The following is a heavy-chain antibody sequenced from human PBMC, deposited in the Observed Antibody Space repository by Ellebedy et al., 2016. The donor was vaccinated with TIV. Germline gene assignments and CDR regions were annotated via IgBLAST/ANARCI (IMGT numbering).Heavy chain of an antibody. CDR3: AKPKTSSWYPEQGDAFDI. CDR1: AFTFSSYD. D-gene: IGHD6-13*01. Sequence: PGGSLRLSCAASAFTFSSYDMHWVRQAPGKGLEWVAVISYDGRQKDYADSVKGRFTISRDNSKDTLYLQMNTLRDVDTAVYYCAKPKTSSWYPEQGDAFDIWGQGTIVTVSS. J-gene: IGHJ3*02. V-gene: IGHV3-30*18. CDR2: ISYDGRQK.